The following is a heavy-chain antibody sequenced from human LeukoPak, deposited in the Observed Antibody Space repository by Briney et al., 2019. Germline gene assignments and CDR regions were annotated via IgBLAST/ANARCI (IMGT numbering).Heavy chain of an antibody. CDR2: IYYSGGT. V-gene: IGHV4-59*12. J-gene: IGHJ5*02. CDR1: GGSMRNYY. Sequence: SETLSLTCTVSGGSMRNYYWSWIRQPPGKGLEWIGYIYYSGGTNYNPSLKSRVTISVDTSKNQFSLKLSSVTAADTAVYYCARSRTVTTGWFDPWGQGTLVTVSS. D-gene: IGHD4-17*01. CDR3: ARSRTVTTGWFDP.